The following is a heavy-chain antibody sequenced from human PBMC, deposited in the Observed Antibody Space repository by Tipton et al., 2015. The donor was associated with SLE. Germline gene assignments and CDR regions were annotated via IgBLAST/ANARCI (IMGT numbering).Heavy chain of an antibody. D-gene: IGHD6-13*01. CDR3: ARDTPVDISSSWYGWFDP. CDR1: GYSISSGYY. CDR2: IYHSGST. Sequence: TLSLTCAVSGYSISSGYYWGWIRQPPGKGLEWIGSIYHSGSTYYNPSLKRRVTISVDTSKNQFSLKLSSVTAADTAVYYCARDTPVDISSSWYGWFDPWGQGTLVTVSS. J-gene: IGHJ5*02. V-gene: IGHV4-38-2*02.